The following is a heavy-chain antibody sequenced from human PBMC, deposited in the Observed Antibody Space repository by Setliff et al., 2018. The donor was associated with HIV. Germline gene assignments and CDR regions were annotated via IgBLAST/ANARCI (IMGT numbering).Heavy chain of an antibody. CDR2: IGSSSSYI. V-gene: IGHV3-21*01. J-gene: IGHJ4*02. CDR3: ARDFGARPY. CDR1: GFTFSSYS. Sequence: PGGSLRLSCAASGFTFSSYSMNWVRQAPGKGLEWVSSIGSSSSYIYYADSVKGRFTISRDNAKNSLYLQMNSLRAEDTAVYYCARDFGARPYWGQGTLVTVSS. D-gene: IGHD3-3*01.